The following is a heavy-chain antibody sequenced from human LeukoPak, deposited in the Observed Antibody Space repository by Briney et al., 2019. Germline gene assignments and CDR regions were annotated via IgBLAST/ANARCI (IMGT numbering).Heavy chain of an antibody. J-gene: IGHJ4*02. D-gene: IGHD3-3*01. CDR1: GFTLSNYG. CDR3: AKAPIKFVLRFLLADS. CDR2: LSNDGNNK. Sequence: PGGSLRLSCAASGFTLSNYGMHWVRQAPGKGLEWVAVLSNDGNNKHYADSVKGRFTISRDNSKNTLYLQMNNLRAEDTAVYYCAKAPIKFVLRFLLADSWGQGTLVTVSS. V-gene: IGHV3-30*18.